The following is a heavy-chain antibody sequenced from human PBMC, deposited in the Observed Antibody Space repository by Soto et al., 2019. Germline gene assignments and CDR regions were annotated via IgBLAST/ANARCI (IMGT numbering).Heavy chain of an antibody. CDR1: GYTYNSYD. J-gene: IGHJ6*02. D-gene: IGHD6-6*01. CDR3: SRSSIAARTRGYYYGMDV. Sequence: EASVKASCKAAGYTYNSYDINWVRQATGQGIEWMGWMNPNSGNTGYAQKFQGRVTITADESTSTAYMELSSLRSEDTAVYYCSRSSIAARTRGYYYGMDVWGQGTTVTVSS. V-gene: IGHV1-8*01. CDR2: MNPNSGNT.